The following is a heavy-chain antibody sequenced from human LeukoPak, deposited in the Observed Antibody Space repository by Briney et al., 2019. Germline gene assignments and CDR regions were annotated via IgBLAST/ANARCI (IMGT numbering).Heavy chain of an antibody. V-gene: IGHV1-3*02. CDR2: SNAGNTNT. D-gene: IGHD1-14*01. Sequence: ASVKVSCKASGYTFTNYAIHWVRQAPGQRLEWMAWSNAGNTNTKYSQEFQGRVTITRDTSASTAYMELSSLRSEDMAVYYCARGSNHAFDIWGQGTMVTVAS. CDR1: GYTFTNYA. CDR3: ARGSNHAFDI. J-gene: IGHJ3*02.